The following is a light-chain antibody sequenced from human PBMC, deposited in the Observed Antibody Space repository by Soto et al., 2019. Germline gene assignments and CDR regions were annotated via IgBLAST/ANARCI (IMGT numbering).Light chain of an antibody. J-gene: IGKJ4*01. CDR2: DAS. Sequence: EIVLTQSPGTLSLSPGERATLSCRASQIVSSRYIAWYQQKPGQAPRLLIYDASTRATGIPDRFRGSGSGTDFTLTISRLEPEDFAVYSCQQYDSLLTFGGGTKVEVK. CDR3: QQYDSLLT. V-gene: IGKV3-20*01. CDR1: QIVSSRY.